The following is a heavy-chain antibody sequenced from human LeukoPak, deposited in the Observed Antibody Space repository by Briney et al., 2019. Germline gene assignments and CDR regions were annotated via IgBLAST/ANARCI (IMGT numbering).Heavy chain of an antibody. V-gene: IGHV3-48*01. CDR3: ARDGWFGDYNWFDP. D-gene: IGHD3-10*01. CDR1: GFTFSSYS. J-gene: IGHJ5*02. CDR2: ISSASNTI. Sequence: GESLRLSCAASGFTFSSYSMNWVRQAPGKGLEWVSYISSASNTIYYADSVKGRFNISRDNAKNSLYLQMNSLRAEDTAMYYCARDGWFGDYNWFDPWGQGTLVTVSS.